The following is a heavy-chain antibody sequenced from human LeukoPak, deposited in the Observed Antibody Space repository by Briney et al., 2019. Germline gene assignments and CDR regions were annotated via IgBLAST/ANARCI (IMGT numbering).Heavy chain of an antibody. D-gene: IGHD3-16*02. CDR3: ARGPLYDYVWGSYRASFDY. CDR1: GYSISSDYF. Sequence: PSETLSLTCIVSGYSISSDYFWGLVRQPPGKGLEWIGSIFHSGSVYYNPSLKSRVTISVDTSKNQFSLNLSTVTAADTAVYYFARGPLYDYVWGSYRASFDYWGQGTLVTVSS. J-gene: IGHJ4*02. CDR2: IFHSGSV. V-gene: IGHV4-38-2*02.